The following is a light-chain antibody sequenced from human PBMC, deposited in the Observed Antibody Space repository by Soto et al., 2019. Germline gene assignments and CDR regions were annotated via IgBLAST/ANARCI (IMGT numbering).Light chain of an antibody. J-gene: IGKJ1*01. V-gene: IGKV1-5*01. CDR2: DAS. CDR1: QSISSW. Sequence: IQMTKSPSSLSASVGDRVTITCRASQSISSWLAWYQQKLGKAPKLLFYDASSLESGVPSRFSGSGSGTECTLTSSILQPDDFATYYCQQYNSYSAFGQGTKV. CDR3: QQYNSYSA.